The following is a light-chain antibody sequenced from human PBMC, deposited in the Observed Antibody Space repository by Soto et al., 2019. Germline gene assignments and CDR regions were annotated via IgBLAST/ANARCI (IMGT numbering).Light chain of an antibody. CDR1: SSDVGSYNF. CDR3: CSYGRSGTLI. J-gene: IGLJ7*01. Sequence: QSALTQPASVSGSPGQSITISCTGTSSDVGSYNFVSWYQQHPGKAPKLIIYEDNKRPSRISNRFSGSRSGSTASLTISGLQAEDETNYYCCSYGRSGTLIFGGGTQLTVL. CDR2: EDN. V-gene: IGLV2-23*01.